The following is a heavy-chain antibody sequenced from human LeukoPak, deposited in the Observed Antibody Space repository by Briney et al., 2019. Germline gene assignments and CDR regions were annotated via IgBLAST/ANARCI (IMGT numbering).Heavy chain of an antibody. D-gene: IGHD4-23*01. CDR3: AKGTSTVVTPNYYYYYSMDV. Sequence: SETLSLTCTVSGASISSFYWNWIRQSPGKGLEWIGFIHVSGGTSYDPSLKSRVTISISTSKNQFSLRLNSVTAADTAVYYCAKGTSTVVTPNYYYYYSMDVWGKGTTVTVSS. J-gene: IGHJ6*03. CDR2: IHVSGGT. CDR1: GASISSFY. V-gene: IGHV4-4*09.